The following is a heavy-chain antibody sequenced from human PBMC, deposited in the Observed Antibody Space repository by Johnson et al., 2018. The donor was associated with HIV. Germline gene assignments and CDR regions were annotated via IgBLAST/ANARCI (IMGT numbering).Heavy chain of an antibody. Sequence: VQLVESGGGVVQPGRSLRLSCAASGFTFSSYGMHWVRQAPGKGLEWVANIKHDGSEKYYVDSVKGRFTISRDNAKNSLYLQMNSLRAEDTAVYYCARVMQADAFDFWGQGTMVTVSS. CDR1: GFTFSSYG. J-gene: IGHJ3*01. V-gene: IGHV3-7*01. CDR3: ARVMQADAFDF. D-gene: IGHD2-8*01. CDR2: IKHDGSEK.